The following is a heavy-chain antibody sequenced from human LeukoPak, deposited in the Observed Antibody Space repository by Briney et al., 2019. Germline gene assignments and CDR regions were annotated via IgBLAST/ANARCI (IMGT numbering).Heavy chain of an antibody. Sequence: GGSLRLSCTASGFTFTDAWMSWVRQAPGKGLEWVAVISYDGSNKYYADSVKGRFTISRDNSKNTLYLQMNSLRAEDTAVYFCARVAYYRVTADQITDAFDVWGHGTVVTVSS. CDR3: ARVAYYRVTADQITDAFDV. CDR2: ISYDGSNK. J-gene: IGHJ3*01. V-gene: IGHV3-30-3*01. D-gene: IGHD2-21*02. CDR1: GFTFTDAW.